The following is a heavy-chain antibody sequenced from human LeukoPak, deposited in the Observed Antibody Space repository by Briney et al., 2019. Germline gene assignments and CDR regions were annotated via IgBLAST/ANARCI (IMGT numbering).Heavy chain of an antibody. D-gene: IGHD3-10*01. J-gene: IGHJ5*02. CDR2: IWYDGSNK. CDR1: GFTFSSYG. CDR3: ARDRMVRGRNWFDP. V-gene: IGHV3-33*01. Sequence: PGGSLRLSCAASGFTFSSYGMHWVRQAPGKGLEWVAVIWYDGSNKYYGDSVKGRFTISRDNAKNSLYLQMNSLRAEDTALYYCARDRMVRGRNWFDPWGQGTLVTVSS.